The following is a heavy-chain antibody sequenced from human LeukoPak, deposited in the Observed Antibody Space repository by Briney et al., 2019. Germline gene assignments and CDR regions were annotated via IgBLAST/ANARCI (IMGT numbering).Heavy chain of an antibody. CDR1: GGSMSSYY. D-gene: IGHD3-22*01. Sequence: SETPSLTCTVSGGSMSSYYWSWIRQPPGKGLEWIGYISHSGSTNYYPSLKSRVTISLDTSKNQFSLKLTSVTAADTAVYYCARQVPDYNDGSGSPIWFDPWGQGSIVTVSS. J-gene: IGHJ5*02. CDR2: ISHSGST. V-gene: IGHV4-59*08. CDR3: ARQVPDYNDGSGSPIWFDP.